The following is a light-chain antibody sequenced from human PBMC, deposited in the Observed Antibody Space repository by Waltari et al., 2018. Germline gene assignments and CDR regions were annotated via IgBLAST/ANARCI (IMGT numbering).Light chain of an antibody. Sequence: SVLTQPPSVSGAPGQRVTISCTGSSSNIGAGYAVHWYQQLPGTAPKLLIYGNSNRPSGVPDRFSGSKSGTSASLAITGLQAEDEADYYCQSYDSSLSGYWVFGGGTKLTVL. J-gene: IGLJ3*02. CDR3: QSYDSSLSGYWV. CDR1: SSNIGAGYA. CDR2: GNS. V-gene: IGLV1-40*01.